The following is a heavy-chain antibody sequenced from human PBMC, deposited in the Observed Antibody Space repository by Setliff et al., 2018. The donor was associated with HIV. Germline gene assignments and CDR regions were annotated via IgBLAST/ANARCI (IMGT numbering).Heavy chain of an antibody. J-gene: IGHJ4*02. D-gene: IGHD2-2*01. V-gene: IGHV4-39*01. Sequence: PSETLSLTCTVSGGSISSGDYYWGWIRQPPEKGLEWIGSIYYSGSTYYNPSLKSRVTISVDTSKNQFSLNLSSLTAADTAVYYCARGYCSSTSCLYYFDYWGQGTLVTVSS. CDR2: IYYSGST. CDR3: ARGYCSSTSCLYYFDY. CDR1: GGSISSGDYY.